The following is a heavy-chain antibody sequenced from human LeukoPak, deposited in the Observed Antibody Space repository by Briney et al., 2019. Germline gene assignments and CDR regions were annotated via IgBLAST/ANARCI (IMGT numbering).Heavy chain of an antibody. CDR1: GGSISSYY. CDR2: IYYSGSA. J-gene: IGHJ4*02. Sequence: PSETLSLTCTVSGGSISSYYWSWIRQPPGKGLEWIGYIYYSGSANYNPSLKSRVTISVDTSKNQFSLKLSSVTAADTAVYYCARAQGYCSGGSCYFLDYWGQGTLVTVSS. CDR3: ARAQGYCSGGSCYFLDY. V-gene: IGHV4-59*01. D-gene: IGHD2-15*01.